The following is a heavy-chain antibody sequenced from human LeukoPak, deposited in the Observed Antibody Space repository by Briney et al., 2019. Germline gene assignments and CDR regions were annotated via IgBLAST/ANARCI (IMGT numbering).Heavy chain of an antibody. Sequence: PSETLSLTCAVSGYSISSGYYWGWTRQPPGKGLEWIGSIYHSGSTYYNPSLKSRVTISVDTSKNQFSLKLNSVTAADTAVYYCASRPWGYFDYWGQGTLVTVSS. CDR3: ASRPWGYFDY. CDR2: IYHSGST. CDR1: GYSISSGYY. J-gene: IGHJ4*02. V-gene: IGHV4-38-2*01. D-gene: IGHD3-16*01.